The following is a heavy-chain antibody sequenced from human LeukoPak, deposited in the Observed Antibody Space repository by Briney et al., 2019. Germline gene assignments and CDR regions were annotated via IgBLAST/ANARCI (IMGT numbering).Heavy chain of an antibody. Sequence: GGSLRLSCAASGFTFSGSAMHWVRQASGKGLEWVGRIRSKANSYATAYAASVKGRFTISRDDSKNTAYLQMNSLKTEDTAVYYCTRHRGYCSGGSCYSFDYWGQGTLVTVSS. D-gene: IGHD2-15*01. CDR2: IRSKANSYAT. CDR3: TRHRGYCSGGSCYSFDY. CDR1: GFTFSGSA. J-gene: IGHJ4*02. V-gene: IGHV3-73*01.